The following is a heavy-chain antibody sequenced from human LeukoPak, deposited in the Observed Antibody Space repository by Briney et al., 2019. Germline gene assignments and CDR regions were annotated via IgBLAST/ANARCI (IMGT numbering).Heavy chain of an antibody. J-gene: IGHJ4*02. CDR2: INHSGSP. CDR1: GYSISGGYY. Sequence: SETLSLTCVVSGYSISGGYYWGWIRQPPGEGLGWIGEINHSGSPNNNPSLKSRVSISFDTSKNQFSLKLTSVTAADTAVYYCGSRRTAMFGVIKGPIDYWGQGTLVTVSS. CDR3: GSRRTAMFGVIKGPIDY. D-gene: IGHD3-3*01. V-gene: IGHV4-38-2*01.